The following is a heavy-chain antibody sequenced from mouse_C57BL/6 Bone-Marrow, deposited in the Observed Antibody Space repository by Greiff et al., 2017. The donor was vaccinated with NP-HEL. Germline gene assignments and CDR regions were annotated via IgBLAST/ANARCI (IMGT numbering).Heavy chain of an antibody. D-gene: IGHD1-1*01. CDR2: IRNKANNHAT. Sequence: EVKVEESGGGLVQPGGSMKLSCAASGFTFSDAWMDWVRQSPEKGLEWVAEIRNKANNHATYYAESVKGRFTISRDDSKSSVYLQMNSLRAEDTGIYYCTQSPYYYGSRGAFDYWGQGTTLTVSS. CDR3: TQSPYYYGSRGAFDY. J-gene: IGHJ2*01. CDR1: GFTFSDAW. V-gene: IGHV6-6*01.